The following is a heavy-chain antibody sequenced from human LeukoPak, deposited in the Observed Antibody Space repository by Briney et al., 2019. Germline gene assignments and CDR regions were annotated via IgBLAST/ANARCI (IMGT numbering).Heavy chain of an antibody. D-gene: IGHD2-2*01. CDR2: INPNSGGT. V-gene: IGHV1-2*06. J-gene: IGHJ3*02. CDR1: GYTFTGYY. CDR3: ARDCSSTSCHHDAFDI. Sequence: ASVKVSCQASGYTFTGYYMHWVRQAPGQGLEWMGRINPNSGGTNYAQKFQGRVTMTRDTSISTAYMELSRLRSDDTAVYYCARDCSSTSCHHDAFDIWGQGTMVTASS.